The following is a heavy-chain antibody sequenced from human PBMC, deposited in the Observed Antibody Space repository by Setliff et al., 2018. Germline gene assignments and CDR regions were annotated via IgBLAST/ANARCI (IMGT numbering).Heavy chain of an antibody. CDR3: ARLGPLDAFDI. CDR2: VFPVDSDA. J-gene: IGHJ3*02. CDR1: GYRFTSYW. D-gene: IGHD3-16*01. V-gene: IGHV5-51*01. Sequence: GESLKISCKGSGYRFTSYWIGWVRQMPGKGLEWMGLVFPVDSDARYSPSFQGQVTISADKSISTAYLQWRSLKASDTAIYYCARLGPLDAFDIWGPGTMVTVSS.